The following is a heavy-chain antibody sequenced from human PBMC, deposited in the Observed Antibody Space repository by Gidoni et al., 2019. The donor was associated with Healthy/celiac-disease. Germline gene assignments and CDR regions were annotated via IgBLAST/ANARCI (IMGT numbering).Heavy chain of an antibody. J-gene: IGHJ4*02. CDR1: GFTFSKAG. V-gene: IGHV3-15*01. D-gene: IGHD2-8*01. CDR2: IKSKTDDWTT. Sequence: EVQLVESGGGLVQPGGSRILSCAASGFTFSKAGVSWVCQAPGKGLEWVGRIKSKTDDWTTDYAAPVKGRFTISRDDSKNTLYLQMNSLKTEDTAEYYCTTGVYYFDYWGQGTLVTVSS. CDR3: TTGVYYFDY.